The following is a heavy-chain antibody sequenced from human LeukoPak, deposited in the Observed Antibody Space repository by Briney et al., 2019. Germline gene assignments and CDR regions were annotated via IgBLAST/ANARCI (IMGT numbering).Heavy chain of an antibody. Sequence: GGSLRLSCAASGFTFSSYGMHWVRQAPGKGLEWVAFIRYDGSNKYYADSVKGRFTISRDNSKNTLYLQMNSLRAEDTAVYYCATRIAVAGTLGLFDYWGQGTLVTVS. D-gene: IGHD6-19*01. CDR2: IRYDGSNK. J-gene: IGHJ4*02. CDR1: GFTFSSYG. V-gene: IGHV3-30*02. CDR3: ATRIAVAGTLGLFDY.